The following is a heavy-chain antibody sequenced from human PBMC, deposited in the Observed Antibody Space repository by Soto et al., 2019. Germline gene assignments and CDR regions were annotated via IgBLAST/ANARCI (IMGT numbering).Heavy chain of an antibody. CDR3: ARDPSHYSSGWYGKGWFDP. D-gene: IGHD6-19*01. V-gene: IGHV1-69*13. Sequence: SVKVSCKASGGTFSSYAISWVRQAPGQGLEWMGGIIPIFGTANYAQKFQGRVTITADESTSTAYMELSSLRSEDTAVYYCARDPSHYSSGWYGKGWFDPWGQGTLVTVSS. J-gene: IGHJ5*02. CDR1: GGTFSSYA. CDR2: IIPIFGTA.